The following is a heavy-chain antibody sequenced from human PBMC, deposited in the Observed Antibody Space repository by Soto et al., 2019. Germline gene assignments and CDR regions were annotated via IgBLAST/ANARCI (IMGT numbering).Heavy chain of an antibody. CDR2: MNHNSGKT. V-gene: IGHV1-8*01. CDR1: GYTFTSYD. CDR3: ARTLYGDNVDY. Sequence: QVQLVQSGAEVKKPGASVKVSCKASGYTFTSYDINWVRQATGKGIEWMGWMNHNSGKTGYAQKFQGRVTMTRNTSISTAYMELSSLRSDDTAVYYCARTLYGDNVDYWGQGTLVTVSS. J-gene: IGHJ4*02. D-gene: IGHD4-17*01.